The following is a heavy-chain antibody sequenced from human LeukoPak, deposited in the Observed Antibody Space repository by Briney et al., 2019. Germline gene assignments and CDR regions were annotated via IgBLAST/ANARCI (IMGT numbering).Heavy chain of an antibody. CDR2: MYHSGST. J-gene: IGHJ4*02. Sequence: PSETLSLTCAVSGVSISSSNWWTWVRQPPGKGLEWIGEMYHSGSTNYNPSLKRRVTISVDKSKNQFSLKVNSVTAADTAVYYCASLKILSGSAAFDYWGQGTLVTVPS. CDR1: GVSISSSNW. V-gene: IGHV4-4*02. CDR3: ASLKILSGSAAFDY. D-gene: IGHD3-3*01.